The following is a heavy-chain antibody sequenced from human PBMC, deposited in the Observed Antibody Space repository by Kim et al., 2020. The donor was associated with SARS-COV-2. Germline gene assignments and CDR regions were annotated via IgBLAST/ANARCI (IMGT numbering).Heavy chain of an antibody. Sequence: SKTLSLTCTVSGGSISSSSYYWGWIRQPPGKGLEWIGSIYYSGSTYYNPSLKSRVTISVDTSKNQFSLKLSSVTAADTAVYYCARDLEGAPGWFDPWGQG. CDR1: GGSISSSSYY. J-gene: IGHJ5*02. CDR3: ARDLEGAPGWFDP. CDR2: IYYSGST. V-gene: IGHV4-39*07. D-gene: IGHD1-26*01.